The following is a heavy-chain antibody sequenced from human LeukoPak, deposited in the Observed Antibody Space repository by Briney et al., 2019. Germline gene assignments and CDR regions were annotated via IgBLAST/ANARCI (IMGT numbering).Heavy chain of an antibody. CDR3: ARFEVSGWYLFDY. J-gene: IGHJ4*02. CDR2: IYPSGST. CDR1: GSSISHYY. Sequence: SETLSLTCSVSGSSISHYYWSWIRQLAGKGLEWVGRIYPSGSTKYNPSLESRVTMSLDTSKNQFSLKLSSVTAADTAMYYCARFEVSGWYLFDYWGQGTLVTVSS. D-gene: IGHD6-19*01. V-gene: IGHV4-4*07.